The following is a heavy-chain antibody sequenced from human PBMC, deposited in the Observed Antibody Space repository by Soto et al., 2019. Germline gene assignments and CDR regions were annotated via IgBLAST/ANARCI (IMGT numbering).Heavy chain of an antibody. V-gene: IGHV1-18*01. J-gene: IGHJ4*02. Sequence: QVQLVQSGVEVKKPGATVKVSCKASGYTFTRYGISWVRQAPGQGPEWMGWISGYNGNTNNAQKFQDRVTMTIDTSTNTAYMELGSLRSDVTAVYYCARDGGYYYDSSGYYSDYWGQGTLVTVSS. CDR2: ISGYNGNT. CDR3: ARDGGYYYDSSGYYSDY. D-gene: IGHD3-22*01. CDR1: GYTFTRYG.